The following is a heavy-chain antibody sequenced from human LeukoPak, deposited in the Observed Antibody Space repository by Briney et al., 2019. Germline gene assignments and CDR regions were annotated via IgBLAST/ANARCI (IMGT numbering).Heavy chain of an antibody. J-gene: IGHJ5*02. V-gene: IGHV7-4-1*02. Sequence: GASVKVSCKASGYTFTSYGISWVRQAPGQGLEWMGWINTNTGNPTYAQGFTGRFVFSLDTSVSTTYLQISSLKAEDTAVYFCARDGVPYNWNDPYNWFDPWGQGTLVTVSS. D-gene: IGHD1-20*01. CDR2: INTNTGNP. CDR1: GYTFTSYG. CDR3: ARDGVPYNWNDPYNWFDP.